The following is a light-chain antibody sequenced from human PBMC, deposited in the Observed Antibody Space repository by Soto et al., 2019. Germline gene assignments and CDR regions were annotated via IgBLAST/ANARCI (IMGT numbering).Light chain of an antibody. CDR2: GAS. CDR3: QQSYSAPIT. J-gene: IGKJ5*01. Sequence: DIQMTQSPFSLSASVGDRVSITCRASQSISDYLTWYQQKPGKAPKLLIYGASSLQGGVPSRFSGSGSGTDFTLTISSLQPEDFATYYCQQSYSAPITFGKGTRLEIK. CDR1: QSISDY. V-gene: IGKV1-39*01.